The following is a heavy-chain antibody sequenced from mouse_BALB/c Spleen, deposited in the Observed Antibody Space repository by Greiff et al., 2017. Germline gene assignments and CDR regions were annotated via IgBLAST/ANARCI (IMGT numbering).Heavy chain of an antibody. CDR2: IRFKSNNYAT. J-gene: IGHJ2*01. CDR1: GFTFSNYW. D-gene: IGHD2-10*01. CDR3: ASPTNSYFDY. Sequence: EVKLQESGGGLVQPGGSMKLSCVASGFTFSNYWMNWVRQSPEKGLEWVAEIRFKSNNYATHYAESVKGRFTISRDDSKSSVYLQMNNLRAEDTGIYYCASPTNSYFDYWGQGTTLTVSS. V-gene: IGHV6-6*02.